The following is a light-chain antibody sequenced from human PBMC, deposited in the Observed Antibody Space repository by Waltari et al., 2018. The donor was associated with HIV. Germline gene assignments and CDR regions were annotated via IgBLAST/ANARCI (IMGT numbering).Light chain of an antibody. CDR2: GAS. V-gene: IGKV1D-16*01. CDR1: QTVRSS. Sequence: DIQITQPPPLLSASVGQRVTITCRASQTVRSSLAWYQQRPGKAPKSLVYGASKLQTEVPSRFSAGGSGTNFSLTISSLKPEDFATYICQQYYTFPRTFGRGTRVDMK. CDR3: QQYYTFPRT. J-gene: IGKJ1*01.